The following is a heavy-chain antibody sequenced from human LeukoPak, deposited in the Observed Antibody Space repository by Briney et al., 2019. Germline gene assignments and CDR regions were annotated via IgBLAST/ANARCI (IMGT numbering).Heavy chain of an antibody. CDR3: AKGPSSTITPYYFDY. Sequence: PGGSLRLSCAASGFTFSTYAMSWVRQAPGKGLEWVSAISGTSDGTYYADSVKGRFTISRDNSKNTLYLQMNSLRAEDTAVYYCAKGPSSTITPYYFDYWGQGSLVTVSS. CDR1: GFTFSTYA. D-gene: IGHD2-2*01. V-gene: IGHV3-23*01. J-gene: IGHJ4*02. CDR2: ISGTSDGT.